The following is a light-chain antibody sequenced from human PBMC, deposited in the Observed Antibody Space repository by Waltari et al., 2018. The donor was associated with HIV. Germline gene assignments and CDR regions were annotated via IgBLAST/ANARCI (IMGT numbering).Light chain of an antibody. V-gene: IGLV4-69*01. CDR1: SGHSSYA. Sequence: QLVLTQSPSASASLGASVKRTCTLSSGHSSYALAWHQQQPAKGPRYLMKLNSDGSHSKGDGIPDRFSGSSSGAERYLTISSLQSEDEADYYCQTWGTGIQVFGGGTKLTVL. J-gene: IGLJ2*01. CDR2: LNSDGSH. CDR3: QTWGTGIQV.